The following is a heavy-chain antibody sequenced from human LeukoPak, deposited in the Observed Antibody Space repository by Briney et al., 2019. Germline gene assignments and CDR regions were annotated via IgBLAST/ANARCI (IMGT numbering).Heavy chain of an antibody. J-gene: IGHJ5*02. Sequence: VKVSCKASAGTFSSYAISWVRQAPGQGLEWMGGIIPIFGTANYAQKFQGRVTITTDESTSTAYMELSSLRSEDTAVYYCARDSYPREGWFDPWGQGTLVTVSS. V-gene: IGHV1-69*05. CDR1: AGTFSSYA. CDR2: IIPIFGTA. CDR3: ARDSYPREGWFDP. D-gene: IGHD3-10*01.